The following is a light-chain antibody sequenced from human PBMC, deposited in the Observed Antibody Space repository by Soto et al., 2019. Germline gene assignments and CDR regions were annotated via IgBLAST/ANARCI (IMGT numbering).Light chain of an antibody. J-gene: IGKJ1*01. CDR3: QHYDSSRT. CDR2: GTS. Sequence: DIVFTPSPGTLSLSPRESAPLPCRASQSVDSTYITWYQQKPGQAPRLLIYGTSGRATGIPDRFSGSGSGTDFTLTISRLEPEDFAVYYCQHYDSSRTFGQGTKVDIK. CDR1: QSVDSTY. V-gene: IGKV3-20*01.